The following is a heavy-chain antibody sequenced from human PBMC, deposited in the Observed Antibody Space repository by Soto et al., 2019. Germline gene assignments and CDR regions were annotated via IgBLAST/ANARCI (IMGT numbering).Heavy chain of an antibody. Sequence: QIALEESGPTRVKPTQTLAVTCTFSGFSLYTSGVGVGWIRQPPGKALEWLAVIYWDDDKRYSPSLKSRLTITKDXPKXQXALTRTNMDPVDTATYYCAHRALYRGSYWDGGYFDYWGQGTLVTVSS. CDR3: AHRALYRGSYWDGGYFDY. D-gene: IGHD1-26*01. CDR2: IYWDDDK. J-gene: IGHJ4*02. V-gene: IGHV2-5*02. CDR1: GFSLYTSGVG.